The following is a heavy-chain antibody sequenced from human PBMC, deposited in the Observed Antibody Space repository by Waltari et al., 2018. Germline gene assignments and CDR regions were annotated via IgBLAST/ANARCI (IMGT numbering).Heavy chain of an antibody. CDR1: GFTFGSYD. J-gene: IGHJ5*02. CDR3: AKGPAARTNWFDP. Sequence: EVQLLESGGGLVQPGGSLRLSCAASGFTFGSYDMSWVRQAPGKGMEWFSVIGSSGSKPYYEDSVKGRFTISRDESKNTLYLQMNSLRAEDTAVYYCAKGPAARTNWFDPWGQGTLVTVSS. V-gene: IGHV3-23*01. CDR2: IGSSGSKP. D-gene: IGHD2-2*01.